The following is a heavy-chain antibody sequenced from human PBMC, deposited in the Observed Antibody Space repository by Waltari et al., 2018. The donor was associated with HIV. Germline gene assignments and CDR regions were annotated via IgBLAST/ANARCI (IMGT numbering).Heavy chain of an antibody. V-gene: IGHV4-34*01. CDR3: ARGRWKNRGPLPMDV. CDR1: GASFRHYF. Sequence: QVRLQQWGPGLLKPSETLSRTCAVYGASFRHYFWNWTRQSPGQGLEWIGEVNDVGGVRYSPSFRSRVSMSIDAATNQFSMNLTSATAADTAVYYCARGRWKNRGPLPMDVWDQGATVTVSS. J-gene: IGHJ6*02. D-gene: IGHD1-1*01. CDR2: VNDVGGV.